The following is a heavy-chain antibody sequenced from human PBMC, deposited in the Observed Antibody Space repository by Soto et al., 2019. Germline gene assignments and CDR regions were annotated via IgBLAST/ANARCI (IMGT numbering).Heavy chain of an antibody. J-gene: IGHJ6*02. Sequence: QTLAVTCAISGDSVSSNSAAWNWIRRSPSRGLEWLGRAYYRSQWYYDSAVSVRSRITVIPDTSKNQFSLQLNSVTPEDTAVNYCTNQKGYGGTYNGMAFWGQGTTVTVSS. CDR3: TNQKGYGGTYNGMAF. D-gene: IGHD1-26*01. CDR2: AYYRSQWYY. CDR1: GDSVSSNSAA. V-gene: IGHV6-1*01.